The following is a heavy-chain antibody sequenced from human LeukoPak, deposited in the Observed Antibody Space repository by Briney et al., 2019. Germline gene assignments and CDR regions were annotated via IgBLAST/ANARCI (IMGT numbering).Heavy chain of an antibody. Sequence: GGSLRLSCAASGFTFSTYGMHWVRQAPGKGLEWVAVISYDGSNKYYADSVKGRFTISRDNSKNTLYLQMNSLRAEDTAVYYCAKDTKMATNYFDYWGQGTLVTVSS. V-gene: IGHV3-30*18. CDR1: GFTFSTYG. CDR2: ISYDGSNK. J-gene: IGHJ4*02. CDR3: AKDTKMATNYFDY. D-gene: IGHD5-24*01.